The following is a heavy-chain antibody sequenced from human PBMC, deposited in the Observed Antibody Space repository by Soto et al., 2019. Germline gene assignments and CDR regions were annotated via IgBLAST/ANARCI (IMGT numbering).Heavy chain of an antibody. Sequence: SQTLSLTCAISGDSVSSNTSSWNWIRHSPSRGLELLGRTYFRSKWYNDYAVSVKSRIIINTETSNNQFSLQLNSVTPEDTAVYFCAKGDNLGPKTGYAFDPWGQGIMVNVSS. CDR2: TYFRSKWYN. CDR1: GDSVSSNTSS. V-gene: IGHV6-1*01. CDR3: AKGDNLGPKTGYAFDP. J-gene: IGHJ5*02. D-gene: IGHD5-12*01.